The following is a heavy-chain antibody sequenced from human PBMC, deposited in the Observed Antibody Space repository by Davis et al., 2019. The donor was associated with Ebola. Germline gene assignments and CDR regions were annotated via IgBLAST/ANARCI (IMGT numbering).Heavy chain of an antibody. CDR1: ASTFSSST. V-gene: IGHV3-48*02. CDR3: AREGIVVVPAAYYYYYGMDV. CDR2: ICINSSTI. Sequence: GGSLRLSCAVSASTFSSSTLNLARYAPGTGLDWVSYICINSSTIYYADSVKGRFTISRDNAKNSLYLQMNSLRDEDTAVYYCAREGIVVVPAAYYYYYGMDVWGQGTTVTVSS. D-gene: IGHD2-2*01. J-gene: IGHJ6*02.